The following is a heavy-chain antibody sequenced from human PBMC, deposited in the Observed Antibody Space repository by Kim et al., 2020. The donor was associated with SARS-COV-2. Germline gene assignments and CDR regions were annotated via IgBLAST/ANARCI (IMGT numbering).Heavy chain of an antibody. J-gene: IGHJ4*02. D-gene: IGHD3-16*02. V-gene: IGHV3-30*04. CDR3: ARPITFGGDIAPLGF. CDR1: GFTFSSYA. CDR2: ISYDGSNK. Sequence: GGSLRLSCAASGFTFSSYAMHWVRQAPGKGLEWVAVISYDGSNKYYADSVKGRFTISRDNSKNTLYLQMNSLRAEDTAVYYCARPITFGGDIAPLGFWGQGTLVTVSS.